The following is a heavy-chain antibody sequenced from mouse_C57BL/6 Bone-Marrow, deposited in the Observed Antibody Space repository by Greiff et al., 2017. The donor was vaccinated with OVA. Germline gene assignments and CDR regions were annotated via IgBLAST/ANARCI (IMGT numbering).Heavy chain of an antibody. CDR2: INPSTGGT. D-gene: IGHD2-1*01. J-gene: IGHJ2*01. Sequence: EVKLQQSGPELVKPGASVKISCKASGYSFTGYYMNWVKQSPEKSLEWIGEINPSTGGTTYNQKFKAKATLTVDKSSSTAYMQLKSLTSEDSAVYYCASYGNYVYWGQGTTLTVSS. CDR3: ASYGNYVY. CDR1: GYSFTGYY. V-gene: IGHV1-42*01.